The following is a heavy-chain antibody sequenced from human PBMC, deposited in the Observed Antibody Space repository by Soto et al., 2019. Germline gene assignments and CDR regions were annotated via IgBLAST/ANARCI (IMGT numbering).Heavy chain of an antibody. CDR3: ARDLWGYCGTDCYPLDV. CDR1: GASIRSYY. D-gene: IGHD2-21*02. CDR2: IYYSGYN. Sequence: PSETLSLTCTVSGASIRSYYWSWVGQSPGKGLEWIGSIYYSGYNNYNPSLQSRVTISVDTSKSQFSLNLSSVTAADTAVYYCARDLWGYCGTDCYPLDVWGQGTTVT. V-gene: IGHV4-59*01. J-gene: IGHJ6*02.